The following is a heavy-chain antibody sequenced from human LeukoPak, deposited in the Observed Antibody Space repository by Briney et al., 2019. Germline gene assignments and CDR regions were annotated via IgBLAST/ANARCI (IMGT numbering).Heavy chain of an antibody. CDR1: GASINTYF. D-gene: IGHD3-10*01. CDR2: IYTSGST. CDR3: ARGFGELLYY. Sequence: SETLSLTCTVSGASINTYFWSWIRQPAGKGLEWIGRIYTSGSTNYNPSLKSRVTMSVDTSKNQFSLKLSSVTAADTAVYYCARGFGELLYYWGQGTLVTVSS. V-gene: IGHV4-4*07. J-gene: IGHJ4*02.